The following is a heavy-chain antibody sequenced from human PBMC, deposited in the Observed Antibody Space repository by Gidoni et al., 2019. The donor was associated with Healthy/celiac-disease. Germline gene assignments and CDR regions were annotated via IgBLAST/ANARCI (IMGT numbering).Heavy chain of an antibody. CDR1: GGSFSGYS. CDR2: INHSGST. V-gene: IGHV4-34*01. Sequence: QVQLQQWGAGLLKPSETLSPTCAVSGGSFSGYSWSWIRQPPGKGLEWIGEINHSGSTNYNPSRKSRVTISVDTSKNQFSLKLSSVTAADTAVYYCARGRGYSYLWGQGTLVTVSS. CDR3: ARGRGYSYL. J-gene: IGHJ4*02. D-gene: IGHD5-18*01.